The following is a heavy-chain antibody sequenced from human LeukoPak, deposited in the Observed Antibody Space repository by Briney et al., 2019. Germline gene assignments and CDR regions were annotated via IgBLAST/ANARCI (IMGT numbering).Heavy chain of an antibody. CDR2: IWHDGSHE. CDR3: AGEIFGSGSYPDF. J-gene: IGHJ4*02. D-gene: IGHD3-10*01. Sequence: GGSLRLSCAASGFSFDTYAMHWVRQAPGQGLEWVALIWHDGSHEFYSNSVRGQFTISRDNSKNTVYLQMNNLRPDDTAVYYCAGEIFGSGSYPDFWGQGTLVTVSS. CDR1: GFSFDTYA. V-gene: IGHV3-33*01.